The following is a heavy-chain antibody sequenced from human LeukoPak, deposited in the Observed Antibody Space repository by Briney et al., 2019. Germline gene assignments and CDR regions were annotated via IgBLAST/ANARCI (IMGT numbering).Heavy chain of an antibody. CDR1: GYTFTSYY. CDR3: ARDCSGGSCYPRGYYYYGMDV. V-gene: IGHV1-46*01. CDR2: INPSGGST. D-gene: IGHD2-15*01. Sequence: VASVKVSCKASGYTFTSYYMHWVRQAPGQGLEWMGIINPSGGSTSYAQKFQGRVTMTRDTSTSTVYMELSSLRSGDTAVYYCARDCSGGSCYPRGYYYYGMDVWGQGTTVTVSS. J-gene: IGHJ6*02.